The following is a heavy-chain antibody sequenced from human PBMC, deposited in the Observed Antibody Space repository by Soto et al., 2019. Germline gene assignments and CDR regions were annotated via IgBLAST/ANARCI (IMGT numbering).Heavy chain of an antibody. J-gene: IGHJ4*02. CDR1: GGSFSGYY. D-gene: IGHD3-3*01. CDR3: ASSPLKILLFLEWSRNFDY. CDR2: INISEST. Sequence: SETLSLTCAVYGGSFSGYYWSWIRQPPGKGLEWIGEINISESTNYTLSLKSRVTIYVNTSKNLFSLKLSSVTAADTVVFFFASSPLKILLFLEWSRNFDYWGQEPLATFSS. V-gene: IGHV4-34*01.